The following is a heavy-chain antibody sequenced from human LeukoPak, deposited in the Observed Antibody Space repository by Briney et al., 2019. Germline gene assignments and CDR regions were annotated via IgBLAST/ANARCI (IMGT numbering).Heavy chain of an antibody. CDR3: ARDHSSHYYDSSGLLGY. CDR2: IIPIFGTA. J-gene: IGHJ4*02. D-gene: IGHD3-22*01. CDR1: GGTFSSYA. Sequence: SVTVSCKASGGTFSSYAISWVRQAPGQGLEWMGGIIPIFGTANYALKFQGRVTITTDESTSTAYMELSSLRSEDTAVYYCARDHSSHYYDSSGLLGYWGQGTLVTVSS. V-gene: IGHV1-69*05.